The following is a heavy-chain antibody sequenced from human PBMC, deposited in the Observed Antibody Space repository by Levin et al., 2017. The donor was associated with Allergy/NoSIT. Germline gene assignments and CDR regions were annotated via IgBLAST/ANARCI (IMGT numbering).Heavy chain of an antibody. Sequence: LSLTCAASGFTFDDYAMHWVRQAPGKCLEWVSGISWNSGSIGYADSVKGRFTISRDNAKNSLYLQMNSLRTEDTALYYCARDNIGLPDAFDIWGQGTMVIVSS. D-gene: IGHD3-10*01. CDR3: ARDNIGLPDAFDI. CDR1: GFTFDDYA. CDR2: ISWNSGSI. J-gene: IGHJ3*02. V-gene: IGHV3-9*01.